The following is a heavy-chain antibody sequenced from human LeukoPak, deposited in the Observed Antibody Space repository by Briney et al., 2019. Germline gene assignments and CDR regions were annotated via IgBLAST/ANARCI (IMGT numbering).Heavy chain of an antibody. CDR3: ARDGWHCSSTSCSVPYYMDV. D-gene: IGHD2-2*01. Sequence: PGGSLRLSCAASGFTFSDYYMSWIRQAPGKGLEWVSYISSSGSTIYYADSVKGRFTISRDNSKNTLYLQMNSLRAEDTAVYYCARDGWHCSSTSCSVPYYMDVWGKGTTVTVSS. CDR2: ISSSGSTI. CDR1: GFTFSDYY. V-gene: IGHV3-11*04. J-gene: IGHJ6*03.